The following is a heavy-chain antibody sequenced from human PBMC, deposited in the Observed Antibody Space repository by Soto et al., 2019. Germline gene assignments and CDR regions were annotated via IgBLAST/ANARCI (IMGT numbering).Heavy chain of an antibody. CDR1: GGSISSSCSY. J-gene: IGHJ4*02. Sequence: SETLSLTCTVSGGSISSSCSYCGWIRQPPGKGLEWIGSIYYSGSNYYNPTFKSPVTISVDTSKNQFSLKLSSVTAADTAVYYCARHAEGWLRLFDYWGQGTLVTVSS. CDR2: IYYSGSN. CDR3: ARHAEGWLRLFDY. D-gene: IGHD5-12*01. V-gene: IGHV4-39*01.